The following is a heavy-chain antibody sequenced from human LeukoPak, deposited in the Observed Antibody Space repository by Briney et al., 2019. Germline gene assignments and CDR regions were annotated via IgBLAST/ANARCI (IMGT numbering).Heavy chain of an antibody. J-gene: IGHJ4*02. V-gene: IGHV4-59*01. CDR1: GGSISSYY. D-gene: IGHD5-18*01. CDR2: IYYSGST. CDR3: ARMADTAMVSD. Sequence: ASETLSLTCTVSGGSISSYYWSWIRQPPGKGLEWIGYIYYSGSTNYNPSLKSRVTISVDTSKNQFSLKLSSVTAADTAVYYCARMADTAMVSDWGQGTLVTVSS.